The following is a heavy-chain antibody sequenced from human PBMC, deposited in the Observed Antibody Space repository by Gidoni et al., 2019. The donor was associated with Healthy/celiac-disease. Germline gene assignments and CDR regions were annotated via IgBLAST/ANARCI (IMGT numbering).Heavy chain of an antibody. D-gene: IGHD2-21*01. CDR1: GYTFTSYY. CDR2: INPSGGST. J-gene: IGHJ3*02. CDR3: ATPGGDDDDAFDI. Sequence: QVQLVQPGAEVKKPGASVKVSCTASGYTFTSYYMHWVRQAPGQGLEWMGIINPSGGSTSYAQKFQGRVNMTRDTSTSTVYMELSSLRSEDTAVYYCATPGGDDDDAFDIWGQGTMVTVSS. V-gene: IGHV1-46*01.